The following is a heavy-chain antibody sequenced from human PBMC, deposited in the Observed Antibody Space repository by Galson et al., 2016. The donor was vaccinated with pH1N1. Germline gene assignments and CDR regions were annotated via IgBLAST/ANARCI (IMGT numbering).Heavy chain of an antibody. V-gene: IGHV1-8*01. J-gene: IGHJ2*01. Sequence: SVKVSCKASGYTLTSYDINWVRQATGQGLEWKGWMNPNTGNADYAPKFQGRVTLTRNASINTAYMELSSLTSEDTAVYYCARGPVYWYFDLWGRGTPVIVSS. CDR2: MNPNTGNA. CDR1: GYTLTSYD. CDR3: ARGPVYWYFDL.